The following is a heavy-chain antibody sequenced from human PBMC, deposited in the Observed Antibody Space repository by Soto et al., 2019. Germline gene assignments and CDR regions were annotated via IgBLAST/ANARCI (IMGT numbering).Heavy chain of an antibody. CDR2: ISSDGSDK. J-gene: IGHJ4*02. Sequence: QVQLVESGGGVVQPGRSPRLYCAASGITFRNFGMHWVRQAPGKGLERVAAISSDGSDKYYSDSVKGRFTISRDNSKNTLFLQMNSLRVEDTAVYYCAKGSEVARQELDYWGQGTLVTVSS. CDR3: AKGSEVARQELDY. CDR1: GITFRNFG. D-gene: IGHD2-15*01. V-gene: IGHV3-30*18.